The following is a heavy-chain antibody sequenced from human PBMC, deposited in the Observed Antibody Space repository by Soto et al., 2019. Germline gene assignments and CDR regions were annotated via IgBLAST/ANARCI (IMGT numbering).Heavy chain of an antibody. CDR2: INAGNGNT. D-gene: IGHD2-8*01. V-gene: IGHV1-3*01. Sequence: QVQLVQSGAEVKKPWASVTDDCKASGYTFTSYAMYWVRQAPGQRLDWMGWINAGNGNTKYSQTFEGRVTITSDTTASTAYMELSSLRSDDTAVYYCAGAPVVCCTNGVGGYYYYYMDFWGKGTTVTVSS. J-gene: IGHJ6*03. CDR1: GYTFTSYA. CDR3: AGAPVVCCTNGVGGYYYYYMDF.